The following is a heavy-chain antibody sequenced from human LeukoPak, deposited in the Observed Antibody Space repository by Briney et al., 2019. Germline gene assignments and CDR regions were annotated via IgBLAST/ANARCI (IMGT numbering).Heavy chain of an antibody. CDR3: ARAYYDFWSGLYNWFDP. J-gene: IGHJ5*02. CDR2: IIPIFGTA. CDR1: GGTFSSYA. D-gene: IGHD3-3*01. Sequence: SVTVSCKASGGTFSSYAISWVRQAPGQGLEWMGGIIPIFGTANYAQKFQGRVTITADESTSTAYMELSSLRSEDTAVYYCARAYYDFWSGLYNWFDPWGQGTLVTVSS. V-gene: IGHV1-69*13.